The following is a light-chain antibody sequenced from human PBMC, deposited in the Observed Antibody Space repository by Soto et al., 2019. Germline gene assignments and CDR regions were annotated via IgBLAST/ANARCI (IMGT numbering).Light chain of an antibody. Sequence: EIVLTQSPGTLALSPGERATLSCRASQSVSSSYLAWYQQKPGQAPRLLIYGASSRATGIPDRFSGSGSGIDFPLTISRLEPEDFAAYYCQQYGTLPITFVQGTRLEI. CDR2: GAS. V-gene: IGKV3-20*01. CDR1: QSVSSSY. CDR3: QQYGTLPIT. J-gene: IGKJ5*01.